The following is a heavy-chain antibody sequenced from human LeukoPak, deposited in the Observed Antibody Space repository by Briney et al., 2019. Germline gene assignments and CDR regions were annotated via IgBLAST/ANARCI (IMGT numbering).Heavy chain of an antibody. CDR1: GYTFTSYA. CDR2: ISAYNGNT. D-gene: IGHD3-10*01. J-gene: IGHJ4*02. V-gene: IGHV1-18*01. CDR3: ARVVPGPTNDY. Sequence: ASVKVSCKASGYTFTSYAMHWVRQAPGQRLEWMGWISAYNGNTNYAQKLQGRVTMTTDTSTSTAYMELRSLRSDDTAVYYCARVVPGPTNDYWGQGTLVTVSS.